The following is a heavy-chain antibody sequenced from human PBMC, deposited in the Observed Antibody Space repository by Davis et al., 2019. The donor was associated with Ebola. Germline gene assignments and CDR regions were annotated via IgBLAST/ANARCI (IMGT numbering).Heavy chain of an antibody. V-gene: IGHV4-39*01. CDR3: ARGVGVVTATINDY. CDR1: GGSISSSSYY. D-gene: IGHD2-21*02. Sequence: GSLRLSCTVSGGSISSSSYYWGWIRQPPGKGLEWIGSIYYSGSTYYNPSLKSRVTISVDTSKNQFSLKLSSVTAADTAVYYCARGVGVVTATINDYWGQGTLVTVSS. CDR2: IYYSGST. J-gene: IGHJ4*02.